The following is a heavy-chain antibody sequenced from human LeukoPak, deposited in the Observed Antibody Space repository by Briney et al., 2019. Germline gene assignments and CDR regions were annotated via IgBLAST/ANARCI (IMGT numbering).Heavy chain of an antibody. CDR1: GGTFSSYT. D-gene: IGHD6-13*01. CDR2: IIPIFGTA. CDR3: ARGFAAAAGASSFDY. Sequence: SVKVSCKASGGTFSSYTISWVRQAPGQGLEWMGGIIPIFGTANYAQKFQGRVTITADESTSTAYMELSSLRSEDAAVYYCARGFAAAAGASSFDYWGQGTLVTVSS. V-gene: IGHV1-69*01. J-gene: IGHJ4*02.